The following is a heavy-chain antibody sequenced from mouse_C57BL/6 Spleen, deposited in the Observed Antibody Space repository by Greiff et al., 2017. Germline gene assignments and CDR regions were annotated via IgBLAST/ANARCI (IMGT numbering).Heavy chain of an antibody. Sequence: QVQLQQPGAELVKPGASVKLSCKASGYPFPSSWMHWVKQRPGRGLGWIGRIDPNSGGTKYNEKFKSKATLTVDKPSSTAYMQLSSLTSEDSAVYYCARGDYYGSSYFDDWGQGTTLTVSS. J-gene: IGHJ2*01. CDR3: ARGDYYGSSYFDD. D-gene: IGHD1-1*01. CDR2: IDPNSGGT. CDR1: GYPFPSSW. V-gene: IGHV1-72*01.